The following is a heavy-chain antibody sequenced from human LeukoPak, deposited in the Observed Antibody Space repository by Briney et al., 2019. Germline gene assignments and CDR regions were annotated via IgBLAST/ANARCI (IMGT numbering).Heavy chain of an antibody. D-gene: IGHD5-18*01. Sequence: SVKVSCEASGGTFSSYAISWVRQAPGQGLEWMGRIIPILGIANYAQKFQGRVTITADKSTSTAYMELSSLRSEDTAVYYCARETRIQLWFLIDYWGQGTLVTVSS. V-gene: IGHV1-69*04. CDR2: IIPILGIA. CDR1: GGTFSSYA. CDR3: ARETRIQLWFLIDY. J-gene: IGHJ4*02.